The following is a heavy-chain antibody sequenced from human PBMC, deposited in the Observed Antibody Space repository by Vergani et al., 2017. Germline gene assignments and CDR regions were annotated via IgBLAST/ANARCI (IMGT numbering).Heavy chain of an antibody. V-gene: IGHV4-39*01. J-gene: IGHJ4*02. Sequence: QLHLQESGPGLVKPSETLSLTCTVSGGSITSSSYYWGWIRQPPGKGLEWIGNIYHSGGAYYNPSLKGRVTISVDTSKNQFSQEVTSVTAADTAIYFCARTESFILRYFHWALWGQGTLVTVSS. CDR2: IYHSGGA. CDR1: GGSITSSSYY. CDR3: ARTESFILRYFHWAL. D-gene: IGHD3-9*01.